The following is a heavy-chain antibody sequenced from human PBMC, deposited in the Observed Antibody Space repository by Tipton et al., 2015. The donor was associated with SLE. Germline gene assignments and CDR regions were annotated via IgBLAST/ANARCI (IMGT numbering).Heavy chain of an antibody. CDR2: IYTSGNT. V-gene: IGHV4-61*02. CDR1: GDSMTDDPYY. D-gene: IGHD2/OR15-2a*01. Sequence: TLSLTCAVSGDSMTDDPYYYNWIRPPAGKGLEWIGPIYTSGNTIYHPSLKSRVTISLDTSKRHFSLNVASVTAADTAVYYCARGRSSTMYGLDIWGQGTAVSVSS. CDR3: ARGRSSTMYGLDI. J-gene: IGHJ6*02.